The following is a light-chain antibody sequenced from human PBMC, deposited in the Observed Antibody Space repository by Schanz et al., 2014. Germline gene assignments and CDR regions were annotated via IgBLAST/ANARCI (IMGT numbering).Light chain of an antibody. CDR3: QQYFNWPRT. CDR1: QNVDSN. CDR2: GAS. V-gene: IGKV3-15*01. J-gene: IGKJ1*01. Sequence: EIVMTQSPATLSLSPGETATLSCRASQNVDSNLAWYQQTPSQAPRLLMYGASTRANAISARFSGSGSGTEFTLTISSLQSEDFAVYYCQQYFNWPRTFGQGTRVDMK.